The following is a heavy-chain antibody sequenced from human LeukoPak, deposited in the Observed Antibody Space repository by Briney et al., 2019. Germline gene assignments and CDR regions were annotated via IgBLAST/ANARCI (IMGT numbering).Heavy chain of an antibody. CDR3: ATYLPMVRGVLPWFDP. Sequence: GASVKVSCKVSGYTLTELSMHWVRQAPGKGLEWMGGFDPEDGETIYAQKFQGRATMTEDTSTDTAYMELSSLRSEDTAVYYCATYLPMVRGVLPWFDPWGQGTLVTVSS. CDR1: GYTLTELS. J-gene: IGHJ5*02. D-gene: IGHD3-10*01. CDR2: FDPEDGET. V-gene: IGHV1-24*01.